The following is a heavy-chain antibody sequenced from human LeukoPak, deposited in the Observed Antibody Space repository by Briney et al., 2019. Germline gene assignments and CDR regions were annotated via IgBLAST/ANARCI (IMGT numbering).Heavy chain of an antibody. V-gene: IGHV4-59*01. Sequence: PSETLSLTCAVSGVSISSYYWSWIRQPPGKGLEWIWYIYYTGSTNYNPSLESRVTISVDTSKSQFSLKLTSVTAADTAVYYCARDAVSGTPGFDVWGQGTMVTVSS. CDR1: GVSISSYY. D-gene: IGHD1-14*01. CDR2: IYYTGST. J-gene: IGHJ3*01. CDR3: ARDAVSGTPGFDV.